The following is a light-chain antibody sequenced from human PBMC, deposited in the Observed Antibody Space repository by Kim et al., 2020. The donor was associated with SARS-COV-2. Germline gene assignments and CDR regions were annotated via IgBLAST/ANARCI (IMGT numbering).Light chain of an antibody. V-gene: IGLV3-27*01. J-gene: IGLJ2*01. CDR1: ILTRKY. CDR2: KDT. Sequence: SYELTQPSSVSVSPGQTARITCSGDILTRKYARWFQQKPGQAPVLVIYKDTERPSWIPERFSGSTSGTTVTLTISGAQVEEEADYYCYSSTDNQGGLFGGGTQLTVL. CDR3: YSSTDNQGGL.